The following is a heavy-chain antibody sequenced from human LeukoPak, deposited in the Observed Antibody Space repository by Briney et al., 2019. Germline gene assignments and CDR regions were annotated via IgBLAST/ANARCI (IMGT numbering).Heavy chain of an antibody. CDR3: ACDSVLMVYAISPHY. Sequence: GGSLRLSCAAYGYTFSSYAMSWVRQAPGKGLEWVSAISGSGGSTYYADSVKGRFTISRDNSKNTLYLQMNSLGAEDTAVYYCACDSVLMVYAISPHYWGQGTLVTVSS. J-gene: IGHJ4*02. CDR1: GYTFSSYA. V-gene: IGHV3-23*01. CDR2: ISGSGGST. D-gene: IGHD2-8*01.